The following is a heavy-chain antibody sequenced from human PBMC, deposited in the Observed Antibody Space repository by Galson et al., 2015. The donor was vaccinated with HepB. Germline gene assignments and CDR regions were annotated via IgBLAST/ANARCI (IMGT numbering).Heavy chain of an antibody. CDR2: IIPILGIA. J-gene: IGHJ3*02. D-gene: IGHD4-17*01. CDR3: ARGGYGDYGDAFDI. CDR1: GGTFSSYA. V-gene: IGHV1-69*10. Sequence: SVKVSCKASGGTFSSYAISWVRQAPGQGLEWMGGIIPILGIANYAQKFQGRVTITADKSTSTAYMELSSLRSEDTAVYYCARGGYGDYGDAFDIWGQGTMVTVSS.